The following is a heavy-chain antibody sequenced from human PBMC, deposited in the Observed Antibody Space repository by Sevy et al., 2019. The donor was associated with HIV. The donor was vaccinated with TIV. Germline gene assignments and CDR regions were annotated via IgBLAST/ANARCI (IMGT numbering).Heavy chain of an antibody. CDR2: INEDGTKD. D-gene: IGHD5-12*01. CDR3: ARDSGGYDF. J-gene: IGHJ4*02. Sequence: GGSLRLSCAASGINFSGYWMSWVRQVPGKGLEWVVNINEDGTKDYYVGSVKGRFTISRDNAKNSLYLQMNSVRVEDTAVYYCARDSGGYDFWGQGTLVTVSS. V-gene: IGHV3-7*01. CDR1: GINFSGYW.